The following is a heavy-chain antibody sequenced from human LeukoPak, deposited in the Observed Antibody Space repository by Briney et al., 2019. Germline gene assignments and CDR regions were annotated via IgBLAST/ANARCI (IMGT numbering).Heavy chain of an antibody. CDR3: ARAQVGATPGY. CDR2: ISAYNGNT. Sequence: GASVKVSCKASGYTFTSYGISWVRQAPGQGLEWMGWISAYNGNTNYAQKLQGRVTITADESTSTAYMELSSLRSEDTAVYYCARAQVGATPGYWGQGTLVTVSS. V-gene: IGHV1-18*01. CDR1: GYTFTSYG. J-gene: IGHJ4*02. D-gene: IGHD1-26*01.